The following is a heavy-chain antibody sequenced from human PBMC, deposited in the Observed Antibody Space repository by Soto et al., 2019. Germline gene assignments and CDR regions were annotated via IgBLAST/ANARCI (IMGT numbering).Heavy chain of an antibody. CDR1: GFTFSSYA. CDR3: AKDLTMVRGVIYYGMDV. V-gene: IGHV3-23*01. J-gene: IGHJ6*02. Sequence: PGGSLRLSCAASGFTFSSYAMSWVRQAPGKGLEWVSCISGSGGSTDYADSVKGRFTISRDNSKNTLYLQMNSLRAEDTAVYHCAKDLTMVRGVIYYGMDVWGQGTTVTVSS. D-gene: IGHD3-10*01. CDR2: ISGSGGST.